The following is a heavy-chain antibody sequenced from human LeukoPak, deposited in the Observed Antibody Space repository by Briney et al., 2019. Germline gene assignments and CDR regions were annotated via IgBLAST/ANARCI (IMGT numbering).Heavy chain of an antibody. V-gene: IGHV1-8*02. D-gene: IGHD2-15*01. CDR1: GYTFTGYY. CDR3: ASARKYCSGGSCYSGYDY. J-gene: IGHJ4*02. CDR2: MNPNSGNT. Sequence: ASVKVSCKASGYTFTGYYMHWVRQATGQGLEWMGWMNPNSGNTGYAQKFQGRLTMTRNTSISTAYMELSSLRSEDTAVYYCASARKYCSGGSCYSGYDYWGQGTLVTVSS.